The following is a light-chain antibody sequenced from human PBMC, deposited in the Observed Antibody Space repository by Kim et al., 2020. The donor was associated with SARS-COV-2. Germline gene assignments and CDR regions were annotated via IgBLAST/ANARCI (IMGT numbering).Light chain of an antibody. V-gene: IGKV1-12*01. CDR1: QAISDW. CDR2: EAS. CDR3: QQTDSFPWT. Sequence: DIQMTQSPSSVSASVGDRVTITCRASQAISDWLAWYQQKPGKAPKLLIYEASSLQSGVPSRFSGSGYGADFTLTINSQQPEDFATYFCQQTDSFPWTFGQGTKVDIK. J-gene: IGKJ1*01.